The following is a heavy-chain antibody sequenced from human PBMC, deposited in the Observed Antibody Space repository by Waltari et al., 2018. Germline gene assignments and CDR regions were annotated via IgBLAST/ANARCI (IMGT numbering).Heavy chain of an antibody. CDR2: IYYSGST. CDR1: GGSISSSSYS. CDR3: ARHETGSGGSNWFDP. V-gene: IGHV4-39*01. D-gene: IGHD2-15*01. Sequence: QLQLQESGPGLVKPSETLSLTCTVSGGSISSSSYSWGWIRQPPGKGLEWIGSIYYSGSTYYNPSLKSRVTISVDTSKNQFSLKLSSVTAADTAVYYCARHETGSGGSNWFDPWGQGTLVTVSS. J-gene: IGHJ5*02.